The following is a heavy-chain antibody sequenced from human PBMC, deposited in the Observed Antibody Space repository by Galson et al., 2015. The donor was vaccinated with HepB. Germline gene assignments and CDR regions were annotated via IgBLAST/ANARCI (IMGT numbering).Heavy chain of an antibody. CDR3: AMGFNWNDGFDL. V-gene: IGHV1-2*02. Sequence: SVKVSCKASGYTFTGYYIHWVRQAPGQGLEWMGWINPNSGGTNYAEKLQGRVTMTRDTSTNTASMGLSRLRNDDTAVYYCAMGFNWNDGFDLWGQGTLVTVSS. J-gene: IGHJ4*02. D-gene: IGHD1-1*01. CDR1: GYTFTGYY. CDR2: INPNSGGT.